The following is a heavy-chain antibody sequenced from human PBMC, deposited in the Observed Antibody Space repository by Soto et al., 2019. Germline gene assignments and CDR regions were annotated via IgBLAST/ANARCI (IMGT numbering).Heavy chain of an antibody. CDR2: ISGRGGST. CDR1: GFTFSSYA. CDR3: SNEPFGASFDPFIAY. J-gene: IGHJ4*02. D-gene: IGHD3-16*01. V-gene: IGHV3-23*01. Sequence: EVQLLESGGGLVPPGGSRRLSCADSGFTFSSYAMSWVRQSPGKWLEWVSAISGRGGSTYSADSVKGRFTISRDNSKKALYLQMNSLRAEDMAVYYCSNEPFGASFDPFIAYWGQGSLVTVYS.